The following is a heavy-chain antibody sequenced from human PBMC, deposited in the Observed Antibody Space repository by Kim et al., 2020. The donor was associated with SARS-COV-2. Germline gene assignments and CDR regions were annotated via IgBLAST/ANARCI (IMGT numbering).Heavy chain of an antibody. CDR1: GFSLNTHGVG. CDR2: IYWDDDK. J-gene: IGHJ5*02. Sequence: SGPTLVNPTQTLTLTCTFSGFSLNTHGVGVGWLRQPPGEALECLALIYWDDDKRYNPSLKNRLAITKDTSKNQVVLTMTNMDPVDTATYYCAHQLFLASGVYPRNWFHPWGQGTLVTVTS. CDR3: AHQLFLASGVYPRNWFHP. V-gene: IGHV2-5*02. D-gene: IGHD2-15*01.